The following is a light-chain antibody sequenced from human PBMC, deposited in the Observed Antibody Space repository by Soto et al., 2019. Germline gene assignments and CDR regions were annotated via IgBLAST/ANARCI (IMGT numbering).Light chain of an antibody. V-gene: IGKV3-15*01. CDR2: GAS. Sequence: EIVMTQSPATLSVAPGERVTLSCRASQGVSRKLAWYQHKSGQAPRLLISGASTGATGIPARFSGSESGTEFTLTISSLQSEDCAIYYCQQYHTWPITFGGGTKVEIK. CDR3: QQYHTWPIT. J-gene: IGKJ4*01. CDR1: QGVSRK.